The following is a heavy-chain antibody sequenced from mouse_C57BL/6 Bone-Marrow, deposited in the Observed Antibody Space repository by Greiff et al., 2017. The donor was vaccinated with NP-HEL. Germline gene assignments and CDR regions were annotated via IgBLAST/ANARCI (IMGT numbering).Heavy chain of an antibody. Sequence: VKVVESGAELVKPGASVKLSCKASGYTFTEYTIHWVKQRSGQGLEWIGWFYPGSGSIKYNEKFKDKATLTADKSSSTVYMELSRLTSEDSAVYFCARHEDRDHAMDYWGQGTSVTVSS. V-gene: IGHV1-62-2*01. CDR2: FYPGSGSI. J-gene: IGHJ4*01. CDR3: ARHEDRDHAMDY. CDR1: GYTFTEYT.